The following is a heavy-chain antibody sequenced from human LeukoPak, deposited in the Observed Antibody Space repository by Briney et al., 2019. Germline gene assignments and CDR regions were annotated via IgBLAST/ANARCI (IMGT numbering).Heavy chain of an antibody. J-gene: IGHJ6*02. D-gene: IGHD5-12*01. Sequence: PSETLSLTCTVSGGPISSYYWSWIRQPPGKGLEWIGYIYYSGSTNYNPSLKSRVTISVDTSKNQFSLKLSSVTAADTAVYYCARDSRTKGYSGYDRYYYGMDVWGQGTTVTVSS. CDR1: GGPISSYY. CDR2: IYYSGST. CDR3: ARDSRTKGYSGYDRYYYGMDV. V-gene: IGHV4-59*01.